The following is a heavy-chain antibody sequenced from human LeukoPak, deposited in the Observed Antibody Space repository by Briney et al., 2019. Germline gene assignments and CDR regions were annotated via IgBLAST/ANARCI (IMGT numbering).Heavy chain of an antibody. CDR1: GFTFSSYA. CDR2: ISSSSSAI. J-gene: IGHJ5*02. CDR3: ARAGHYDWFDP. D-gene: IGHD3-16*01. Sequence: QPGGSLRLTCAASGFTFSSYAMSWVRQAPGEGLEWVSYISSSSSAIYYADSVKGRFTISRDNAKKSLYLQMNSLRAEDTAVYYCARAGHYDWFDPWGQGTLVTVSS. V-gene: IGHV3-48*04.